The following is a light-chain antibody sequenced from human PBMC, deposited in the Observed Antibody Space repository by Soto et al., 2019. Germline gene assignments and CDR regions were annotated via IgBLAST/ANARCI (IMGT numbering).Light chain of an antibody. CDR1: SSNIGSNT. Sequence: QSVRTQPPSASGTPGQRGTISCSGSSSNIGSNTVNWYQQLPGTAPKLLIYSNNQRPSGVPDRFSGSKSGTSASLALSGLQSEDEADYYCAAWDDSLNGRYVFGTGPKVTVL. J-gene: IGLJ1*01. CDR3: AAWDDSLNGRYV. CDR2: SNN. V-gene: IGLV1-44*01.